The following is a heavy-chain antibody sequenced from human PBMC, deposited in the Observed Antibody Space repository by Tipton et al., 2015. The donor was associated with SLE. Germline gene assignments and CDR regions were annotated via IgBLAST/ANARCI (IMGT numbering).Heavy chain of an antibody. J-gene: IGHJ4*02. Sequence: GSLRLSCTVSGGSISSYYWSWIRQPAGKGLEWIGRIYTSGSTNYNPSLKSRVTMSVDTSKNQFSLKLSSVTAADTAVYYCARDQGSSWPGYFDYWGQGTLVTVSS. V-gene: IGHV4-4*07. CDR3: ARDQGSSWPGYFDY. CDR1: GGSISSYY. CDR2: IYTSGST. D-gene: IGHD6-13*01.